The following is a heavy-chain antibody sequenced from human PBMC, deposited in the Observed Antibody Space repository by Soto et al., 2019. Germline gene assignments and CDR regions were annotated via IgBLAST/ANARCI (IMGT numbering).Heavy chain of an antibody. Sequence: GASVKVSCKASGGTFSSYTISWVRQAPGQGLEWMGRIIPILGIANYAQNFQGRVSMTEDTSADTAYMELSSLKSEDTAVYYCAAGGTRWLQSPFDYWGQGTLVTVSS. D-gene: IGHD1-1*01. CDR1: GGTFSSYT. CDR2: IIPILGIA. V-gene: IGHV1-69*02. J-gene: IGHJ4*02. CDR3: AAGGTRWLQSPFDY.